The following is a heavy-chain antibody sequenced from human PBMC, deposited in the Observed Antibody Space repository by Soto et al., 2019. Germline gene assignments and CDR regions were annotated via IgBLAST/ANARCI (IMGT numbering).Heavy chain of an antibody. J-gene: IGHJ5*02. CDR3: ARGAFAGNYDFWSGSWFDP. CDR1: GYTFTNYG. V-gene: IGHV1-18*01. Sequence: ASVKVSCKASGYTFTNYGISWVRQAPGQGLEWMGWISAYNGNTKYAQKLQGRVTMTTDTSTSTAYMELRSLRSDDTAVYYCARGAFAGNYDFWSGSWFDPWGQGTLVTVSS. CDR2: ISAYNGNT. D-gene: IGHD3-3*01.